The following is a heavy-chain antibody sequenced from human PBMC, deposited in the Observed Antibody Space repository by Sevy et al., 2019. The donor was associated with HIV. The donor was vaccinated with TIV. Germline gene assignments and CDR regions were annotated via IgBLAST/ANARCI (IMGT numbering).Heavy chain of an antibody. CDR2: VSGSSNYI. CDR1: GFTFIRYN. CDR3: ARGPPDGSYDYFDY. V-gene: IGHV3-21*06. J-gene: IGHJ4*02. Sequence: GGSVRLSCAASGFTFIRYNMNWVRQAPGKGLEWVSSVSGSSNYIYYAESLKGRFIISRDNVKDTLSLQMNSLRADDTAVYYCARGPPDGSYDYFDYWGQGTLVTVSS. D-gene: IGHD1-26*01.